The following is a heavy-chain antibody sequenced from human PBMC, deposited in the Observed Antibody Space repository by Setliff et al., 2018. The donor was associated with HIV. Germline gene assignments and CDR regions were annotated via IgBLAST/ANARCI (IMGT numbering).Heavy chain of an antibody. J-gene: IGHJ3*02. CDR2: MSGGGGSR. D-gene: IGHD1-1*01. CDR3: ARSRSTRDAFDI. Sequence: GGSLRLSCTTSGFTFSTYAMSWVRQAPGKGLQWVSGMSGGGGSRYYAGSLRGRFTISRDYASNSLYLEMNSLRVEDTAIYYCARSRSTRDAFDIWGQGTMVTVSS. CDR1: GFTFSTYA. V-gene: IGHV3-23*01.